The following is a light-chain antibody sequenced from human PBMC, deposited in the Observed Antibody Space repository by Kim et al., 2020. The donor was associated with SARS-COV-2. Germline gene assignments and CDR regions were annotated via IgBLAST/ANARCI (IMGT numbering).Light chain of an antibody. V-gene: IGKV1-12*02. J-gene: IGKJ1*01. Sequence: DIQMAQSPSSVSASVGDRVTITCRASQGIDNWLVWYQQKPRKAPKLLIYAASVLQRGVPSRFSGSGFGTEFTLTISSLQPEDFATYYCQQATSFPWTFGQGTKVDIK. CDR3: QQATSFPWT. CDR2: AAS. CDR1: QGIDNW.